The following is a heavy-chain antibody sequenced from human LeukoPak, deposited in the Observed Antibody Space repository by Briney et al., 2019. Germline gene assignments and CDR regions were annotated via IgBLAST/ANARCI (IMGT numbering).Heavy chain of an antibody. CDR3: ARRAGAYSHPYDY. CDR2: ISYDGSNK. CDR1: GFTSSSYA. Sequence: GGSLRLSCAASGFTSSSYAMHWVRQAPGKGLEWVSLISYDGSNKYYADSVKGRFSISRDNSKNTLYLQMNSLRAEDTAVYYCARRAGAYSHPYDYWGQGTLVTVSS. D-gene: IGHD4/OR15-4a*01. J-gene: IGHJ4*02. V-gene: IGHV3-30*14.